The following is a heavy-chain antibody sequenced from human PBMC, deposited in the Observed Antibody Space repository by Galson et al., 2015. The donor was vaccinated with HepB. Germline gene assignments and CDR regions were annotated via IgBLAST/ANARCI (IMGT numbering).Heavy chain of an antibody. J-gene: IGHJ4*02. V-gene: IGHV3-30-3*01. CDR1: GFTFSSYA. CDR2: ISYDGSNK. D-gene: IGHD3-10*01. CDR3: ASSGY. Sequence: SLRLSCAASGFTFSSYAMHWVRQAPGKGLEWVAVISYDGSNKYYADSVKGRFTISRDNSKNTLYLQMNSLRAEGTAVYYCASSGYWGQGTLVTVSS.